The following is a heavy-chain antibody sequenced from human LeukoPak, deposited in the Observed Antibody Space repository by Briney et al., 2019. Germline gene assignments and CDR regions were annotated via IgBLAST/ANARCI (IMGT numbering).Heavy chain of an antibody. CDR1: GYTFTSYG. D-gene: IGHD3-3*01. J-gene: IGHJ4*02. CDR3: ARGSGYYTAFDY. Sequence: ASVKVSCKASGYTFTSYGISWVRQAPRQGFQWMGWISAYNGNTNYAQKFQGRVTMTTDTSTSTAYMELRSLRSDDTAVYYCARGSGYYTAFDYWGQGTLVTVSS. V-gene: IGHV1-18*01. CDR2: ISAYNGNT.